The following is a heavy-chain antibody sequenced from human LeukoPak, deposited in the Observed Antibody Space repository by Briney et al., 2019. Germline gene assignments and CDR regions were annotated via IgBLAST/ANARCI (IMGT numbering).Heavy chain of an antibody. V-gene: IGHV3-11*06. D-gene: IGHD6-19*01. CDR1: GFTFSDHY. J-gene: IGHJ4*02. CDR2: ISSLSSES. Sequence: GGSLRLSCAGSGFTFSDHYMNWVRQAPGKGLEWGSYISSLSSESNYADSVKGRFTISRDNAKSSLYLQMNSLRAEDTAVYYCARSIAVAGDLDSWGQGTLVTVSS. CDR3: ARSIAVAGDLDS.